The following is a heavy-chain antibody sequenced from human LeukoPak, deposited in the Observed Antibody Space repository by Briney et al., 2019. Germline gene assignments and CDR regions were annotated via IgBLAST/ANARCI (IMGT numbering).Heavy chain of an antibody. CDR2: INPNSGGT. CDR1: GYTFIGYY. V-gene: IGHV1-2*02. CDR3: AKDGVGATNWFDP. J-gene: IGHJ5*02. Sequence: GASVKVSCKASGYTFIGYYIHWVRQAPGQGLEWMGWINPNSGGTNYAQKFQGRVTMTRDTSISTAYMELSRLRSDDTAVYYCAKDGVGATNWFDPWGQGTLVTVSS. D-gene: IGHD1-26*01.